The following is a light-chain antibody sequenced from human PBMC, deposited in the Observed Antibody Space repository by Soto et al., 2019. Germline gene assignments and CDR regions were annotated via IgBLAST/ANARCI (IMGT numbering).Light chain of an antibody. CDR1: QGVSSW. V-gene: IGKV1-12*01. CDR2: AAS. Sequence: DIPMTKSPSAVSASGGEGATITCGASQGVSSWLAWYQQKPGQAPKLLIYAASSVQSGVPSRFSGSGSGTDFTLTSSSLQPEDFATYSCQQANSYPRTFGQGTKVEIK. CDR3: QQANSYPRT. J-gene: IGKJ1*01.